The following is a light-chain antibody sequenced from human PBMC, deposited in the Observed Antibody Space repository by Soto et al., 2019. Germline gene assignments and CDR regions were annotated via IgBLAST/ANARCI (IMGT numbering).Light chain of an antibody. CDR3: RSYVGSSNVV. CDR2: EVS. Sequence: QSALTQPPSASGSPGQSVTISCTGTSSDIGGYNYVSWYQQYPGKAPRLMIYEVSKRPSGVPDRFSGSKSGNTASLTVSGLQAEDEANYYCRSYVGSSNVVFGGGTKVTVL. V-gene: IGLV2-8*01. CDR1: SSDIGGYNY. J-gene: IGLJ2*01.